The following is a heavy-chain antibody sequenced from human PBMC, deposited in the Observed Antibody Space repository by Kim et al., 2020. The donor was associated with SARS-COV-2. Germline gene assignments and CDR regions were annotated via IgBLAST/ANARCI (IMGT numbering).Heavy chain of an antibody. J-gene: IGHJ4*02. D-gene: IGHD6-13*01. Sequence: RYSPSFQGRVTISADKSISTAYLQWSSLKASDTAMYYCARGSSSWQPFDYWGQGTLVTVSS. CDR3: ARGSSSWQPFDY. V-gene: IGHV5-51*01.